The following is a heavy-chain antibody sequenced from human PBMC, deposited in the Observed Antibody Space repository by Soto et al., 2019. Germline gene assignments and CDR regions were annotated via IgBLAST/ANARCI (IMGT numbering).Heavy chain of an antibody. Sequence: QVQLVQSGAEVKKPGSSVKVSCKASGSTFNSYAISWVRQAPGQGLEWMGGIIPIFGTANYAQKFQGRVTITADESTSTAYMELSSLRSEDTAVYYCARDGGVYDYSPFDYWGQGTLVTVSS. D-gene: IGHD4-4*01. V-gene: IGHV1-69*12. J-gene: IGHJ4*02. CDR2: IIPIFGTA. CDR3: ARDGGVYDYSPFDY. CDR1: GSTFNSYA.